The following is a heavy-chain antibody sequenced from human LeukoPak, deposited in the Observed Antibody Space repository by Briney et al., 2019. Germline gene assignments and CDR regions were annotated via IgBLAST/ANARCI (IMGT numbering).Heavy chain of an antibody. Sequence: PGGSLRLSCAASGFTFSSYWMTWVRQAPGKGLEGVANIKQDGSEKYYVDSVKGRFTISRDNALNSLYLQMNSLGAEDTAVYYCARDLDVRFVITAYDACDIWGQGTMVTVSS. D-gene: IGHD3-16*02. CDR1: GFTFSSYW. V-gene: IGHV3-7*01. CDR3: ARDLDVRFVITAYDACDI. CDR2: IKQDGSEK. J-gene: IGHJ3*02.